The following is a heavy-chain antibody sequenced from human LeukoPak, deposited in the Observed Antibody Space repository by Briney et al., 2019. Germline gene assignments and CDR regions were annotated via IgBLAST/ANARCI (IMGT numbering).Heavy chain of an antibody. CDR2: INEDGSGK. CDR1: GFTFSNYW. CDR3: VRDDGDV. Sequence: GGSLRLSCVFSGFTFSNYWMKWVRPAPGKGLEWVASINEDGSGKYSMDSVKDRVTTSRDNAKNSLDLQINSLTVEDTAIYYCVRDDGDVWGKGTTVTVSS. J-gene: IGHJ6*04. V-gene: IGHV3-7*01.